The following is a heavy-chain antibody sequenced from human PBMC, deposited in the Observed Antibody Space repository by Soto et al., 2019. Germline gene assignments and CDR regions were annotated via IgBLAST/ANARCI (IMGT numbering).Heavy chain of an antibody. CDR1: VFTFSSYA. J-gene: IGHJ4*02. CDR3: ARQTSGQNQYYFDY. V-gene: IGHV3-30-3*01. D-gene: IGHD6-19*01. CDR2: ISYDGSNK. Sequence: ESGGGVVQPGRSLRLSCAASVFTFSSYAMHWVRQAPGKGLEWVAVISYDGSNKYYADSVKGRFTISRDNSKNTLYLQMNSLRAEDTAVYYCARQTSGQNQYYFDYWGQGTLVTVSS.